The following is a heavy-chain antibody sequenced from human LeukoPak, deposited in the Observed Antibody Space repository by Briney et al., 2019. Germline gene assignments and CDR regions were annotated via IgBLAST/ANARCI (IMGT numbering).Heavy chain of an antibody. J-gene: IGHJ4*02. D-gene: IGHD2-15*01. CDR3: ASLSSIDY. CDR2: INVDRRST. Sequence: PGGSLRLSCAASGFAFSGYWMHWVRQAPGKGLGWILSINVDRRSTSYADSVKGRFPISTDNAKNTLYLQMNSLRAEDTAVYYCASLSSIDYWGQGTLVTVSS. V-gene: IGHV3-74*01. CDR1: GFAFSGYW.